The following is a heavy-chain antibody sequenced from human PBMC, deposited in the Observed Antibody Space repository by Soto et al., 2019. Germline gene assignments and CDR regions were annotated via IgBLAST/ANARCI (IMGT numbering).Heavy chain of an antibody. V-gene: IGHV4-30-2*01. D-gene: IGHD5-12*01. CDR3: ARGHDANDN. CDR2: IYRNGNT. J-gene: IGHJ1*01. CDR1: GGSISSGDYS. Sequence: QLQLQESGSGLVKPSQTLSLTCAVSGGSISSGDYSWSWIRQPPGKGLEWIGYIYRNGNTYYNPSLKSRVTISIDTSKNQFSLKLTSMTAADTAVYYCARGHDANDNSGQGTLVTVSS.